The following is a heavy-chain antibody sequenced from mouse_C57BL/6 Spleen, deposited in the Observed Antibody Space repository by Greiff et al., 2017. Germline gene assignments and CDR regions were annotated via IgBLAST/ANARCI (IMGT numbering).Heavy chain of an antibody. V-gene: IGHV1-85*01. CDR3: ATLYDVHYGGWFAY. Sequence: QVQLKESGPELVKPGASVKLSCKASGYTFTSYDINWVKQRPGQGLEWIGWIYPRDGSTKYNEKFKGKATLTVDTSSSTAYMELHSLTSEDSAVYFCATLYDVHYGGWFAYWGQGTLVTVSA. CDR1: GYTFTSYD. J-gene: IGHJ3*01. CDR2: IYPRDGST. D-gene: IGHD2-3*01.